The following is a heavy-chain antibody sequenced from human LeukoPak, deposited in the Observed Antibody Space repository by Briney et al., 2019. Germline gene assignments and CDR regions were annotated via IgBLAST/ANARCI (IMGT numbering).Heavy chain of an antibody. CDR2: ISGSGGST. CDR3: AYYDSSGYYYGRLRY. J-gene: IGHJ4*02. Sequence: GGSLRLSCAASGFTFSSYAMSWVRQAPGKGLEWVSAISGSGGSTYYADSVKGRFTISRDNSKNMLYLQMNSLRVDDTAVYFCAYYDSSGYYYGRLRYWGQGTPVTVSS. CDR1: GFTFSSYA. D-gene: IGHD3-22*01. V-gene: IGHV3-23*01.